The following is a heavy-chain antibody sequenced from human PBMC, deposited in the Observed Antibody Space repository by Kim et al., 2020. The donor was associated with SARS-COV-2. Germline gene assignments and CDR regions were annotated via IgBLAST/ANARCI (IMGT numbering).Heavy chain of an antibody. V-gene: IGHV4-59*08. CDR2: VYSTGST. CDR1: GGSINGYY. CDR3: ARQTSHYDFAY. J-gene: IGHJ4*01. D-gene: IGHD3-3*01. Sequence: SETLSLTCIVSGGSINGYYWTWIRQPPGRGLEWIGYVYSTGSTNYNPSLESRVSISLDTSKQQFSLRLTSVTASDTAVYFCARQTSHYDFAYWAPGTLVT.